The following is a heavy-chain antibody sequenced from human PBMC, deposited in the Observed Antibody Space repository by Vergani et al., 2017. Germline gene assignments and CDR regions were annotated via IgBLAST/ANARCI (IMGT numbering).Heavy chain of an antibody. CDR2: ISGHGDRT. Sequence: EVQLMESGGGLVQPGGSLRLSCAASGFTFSNSAMSWVRKTSGKGLEWVSAISGHGDRTYYADSVKGRFTISRDNSKNTVYLQMNSLKAEDRATYYCAREERSNTSPFVGDWGQGTLVTV. CDR1: GFTFSNSA. D-gene: IGHD2/OR15-2a*01. J-gene: IGHJ4*02. CDR3: AREERSNTSPFVGD. V-gene: IGHV3-23*01.